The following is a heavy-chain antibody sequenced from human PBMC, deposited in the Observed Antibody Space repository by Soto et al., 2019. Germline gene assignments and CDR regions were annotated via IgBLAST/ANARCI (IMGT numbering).Heavy chain of an antibody. Sequence: EVQLVESGGNLVQPGGSLRLSCSASGFTFNSYAMHWVRQAPGKGLEFVSAISSYGADTYYADSVKGRFAISRDNSKNTLYLQMSSLRAEDTALYYCVKEGYMRSDWYGQFDYWGQGALVTVSS. D-gene: IGHD6-19*01. CDR3: VKEGYMRSDWYGQFDY. V-gene: IGHV3-64D*06. CDR1: GFTFNSYA. J-gene: IGHJ4*02. CDR2: ISSYGADT.